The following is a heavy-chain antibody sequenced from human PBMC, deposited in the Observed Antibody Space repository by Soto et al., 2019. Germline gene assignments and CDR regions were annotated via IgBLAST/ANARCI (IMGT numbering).Heavy chain of an antibody. D-gene: IGHD1-1*01. J-gene: IGHJ6*02. CDR3: ARGHRGLADWNDVRAYYYYGMDV. Sequence: GASVKVSCKASGGTFSSYAISWVRQAPGQGLEWMGGIIPIFGTANYAQKFQGRVTITADESTSTAYMELSSLRSEDTAVYYCARGHRGLADWNDVRAYYYYGMDVWGQGTTVTVSS. CDR2: IIPIFGTA. V-gene: IGHV1-69*13. CDR1: GGTFSSYA.